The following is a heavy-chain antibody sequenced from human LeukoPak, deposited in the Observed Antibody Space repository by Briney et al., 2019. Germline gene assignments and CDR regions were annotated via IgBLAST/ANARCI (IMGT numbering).Heavy chain of an antibody. CDR3: ARAAGDLDY. J-gene: IGHJ4*02. V-gene: IGHV1-8*01. CDR1: GFTFTSYD. CDR2: MNPNSGNT. Sequence: ASVKVSCKASGFTFTSYDINWVRQATGQGLEWVGWMNPNSGNTGSAQKFQGRVSMTRDTSISTAYMELSSLRSEDTAIYYCARAAGDLDYWGQGTLVTVSS.